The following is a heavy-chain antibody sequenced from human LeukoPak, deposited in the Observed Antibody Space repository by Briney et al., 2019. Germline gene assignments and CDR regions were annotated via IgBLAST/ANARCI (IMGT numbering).Heavy chain of an antibody. CDR2: VSGSGDTI. D-gene: IGHD6-19*01. V-gene: IGHV3-23*01. J-gene: IGHJ4*02. CDR3: AKEEGSSGRYYFDH. CDR1: GFTFSSYA. Sequence: GGSLRLSCAASGFTFSSYAINWVRQAPGKGLEWVSGVSGSGDTIYYADSVKGRFTISRDNSKNTLYLQMNSLRVDDTALYYCAKEEGSSGRYYFDHWGQGTLVTVSS.